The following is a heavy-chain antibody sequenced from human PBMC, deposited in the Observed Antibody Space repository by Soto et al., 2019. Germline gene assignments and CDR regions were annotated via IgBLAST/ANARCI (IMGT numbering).Heavy chain of an antibody. CDR2: ISHDGSNK. J-gene: IGHJ6*02. Sequence: PGGSLRLSCAASGFTFSSYGMHWVRQAPGKGLEWVAVISHDGSNKYYADSVKGRFTISRDNSKNTLYLQMNSLRAEDTAVYYCAKDQGSSSSLSRNYGMDVWGQGTTVTVSS. D-gene: IGHD6-13*01. CDR1: GFTFSSYG. CDR3: AKDQGSSSSLSRNYGMDV. V-gene: IGHV3-30*18.